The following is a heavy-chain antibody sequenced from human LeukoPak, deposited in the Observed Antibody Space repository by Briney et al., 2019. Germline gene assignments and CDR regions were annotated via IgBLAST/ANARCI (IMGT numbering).Heavy chain of an antibody. D-gene: IGHD3-22*01. CDR2: ISGSGGST. CDR3: VKDGEYVDDSSGYYDY. J-gene: IGHJ4*02. V-gene: IGHV3-23*01. Sequence: GGSLRLSCAASGFTFSSYAMSWVRQAPGKGLEWVSAISGSGGSTYYADSVKGRFTISRDNSKNTLYLQMNSLRAEDTAVYYCVKDGEYVDDSSGYYDYWGQGTLVTVSS. CDR1: GFTFSSYA.